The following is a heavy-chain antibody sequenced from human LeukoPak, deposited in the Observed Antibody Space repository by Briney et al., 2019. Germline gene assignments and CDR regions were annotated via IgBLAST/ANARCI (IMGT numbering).Heavy chain of an antibody. CDR2: INHSGST. V-gene: IGHV4-34*01. D-gene: IGHD2-2*01. J-gene: IGHJ3*02. CDR3: ARGTVVVPAATTPGAFGI. CDR1: GGSFSGYY. Sequence: PSETLSLTCAVYGGSFSGYYWSWIRQPPGKGLEWIGEINHSGSTNYNPSLKSRVTISVDTSKNQFSLKLSSVTAADTAVYYCARGTVVVPAATTPGAFGIWGQGTMVTVSS.